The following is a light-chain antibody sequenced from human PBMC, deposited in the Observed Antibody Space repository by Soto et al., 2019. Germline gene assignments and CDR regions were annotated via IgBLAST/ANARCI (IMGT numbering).Light chain of an antibody. CDR1: QTLSSTY. J-gene: IGKJ3*01. Sequence: EIVLTQSPGTLSLSPGERATLSCRASQTLSSTYLAWYQHKPGQAPRLLIYGASTRATGIPDRFSGSGSGTDFTLTISRLEPEDFAVYYCQQYGGSPFAFGPGTKVDIK. V-gene: IGKV3-20*01. CDR3: QQYGGSPFA. CDR2: GAS.